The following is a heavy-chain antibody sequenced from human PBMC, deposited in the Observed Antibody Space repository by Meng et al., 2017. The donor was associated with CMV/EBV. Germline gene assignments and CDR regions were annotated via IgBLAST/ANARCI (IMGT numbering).Heavy chain of an antibody. D-gene: IGHD3-22*01. Sequence: YAISWVRQAPGQGLEWMGGIIPIFGTANYAQKFQGRVTTTTDESTSTAYMELSSLRSEDTAVYYCARGGGKYYYDSSGYYNGGWFDPWGQGTLVTVS. J-gene: IGHJ5*02. CDR1: YA. V-gene: IGHV1-69*05. CDR2: IIPIFGTA. CDR3: ARGGGKYYYDSSGYYNGGWFDP.